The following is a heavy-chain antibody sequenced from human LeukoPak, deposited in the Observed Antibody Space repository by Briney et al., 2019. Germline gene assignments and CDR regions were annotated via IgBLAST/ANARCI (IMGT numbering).Heavy chain of an antibody. D-gene: IGHD3-22*01. J-gene: IGHJ4*02. CDR1: GFTFDDYG. CDR2: INWNGGST. Sequence: PGGSLRLSCAASGFTFDDYGMSWVRQAPGKGLEWVSGINWNGGSTGYADPVKGRFTTSRDNAKNSLYLQMNSLRAEDTALYYCARWHYYDSSGYYGGYYFDYWGQGTLVTVSS. V-gene: IGHV3-20*04. CDR3: ARWHYYDSSGYYGGYYFDY.